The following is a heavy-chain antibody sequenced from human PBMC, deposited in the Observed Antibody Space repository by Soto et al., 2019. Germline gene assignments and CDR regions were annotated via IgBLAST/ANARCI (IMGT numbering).Heavy chain of an antibody. Sequence: EVQLVESGGGLVQPGGSLRLSCAASGFTFSSYWMSWVRQAPGKGLEWVAIIKPDGSEKFYVDSVKGRFTISRDNVKNSLSLQMSSLRAEDTAVYYCARGDYFYDNSGYFVDAFDIWGQGTMVTVSS. CDR2: IKPDGSEK. D-gene: IGHD3-22*01. V-gene: IGHV3-7*01. J-gene: IGHJ3*02. CDR3: ARGDYFYDNSGYFVDAFDI. CDR1: GFTFSSYW.